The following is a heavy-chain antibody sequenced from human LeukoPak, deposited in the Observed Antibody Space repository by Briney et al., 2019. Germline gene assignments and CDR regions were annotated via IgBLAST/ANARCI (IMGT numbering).Heavy chain of an antibody. D-gene: IGHD3-22*01. CDR2: IYHSGST. V-gene: IGHV4-38-2*02. J-gene: IGHJ4*02. Sequence: PSETLPLTCTVSGYSISSGYYWGWIRQPPGKGLEWIGSIYHSGSTYYNPSLKSRVTISVDTSKNQFSLKLSSVTAADTAVYYCARDSRDYYDSSGYANYWGQGTLVTVSS. CDR1: GYSISSGYY. CDR3: ARDSRDYYDSSGYANY.